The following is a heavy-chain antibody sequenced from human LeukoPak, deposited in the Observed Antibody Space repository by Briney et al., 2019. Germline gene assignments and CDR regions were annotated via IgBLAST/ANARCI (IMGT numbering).Heavy chain of an antibody. D-gene: IGHD5/OR15-5a*01. Sequence: SETLSLTCAVYGGSVSNYYWSWIRQPPGKGLEWIGETNLIGSTNYSPSLKSRVTISVDTSKNQFSLKLSSVTAADTAIYYFTSSVRADFDSWGQGILVTVSS. CDR3: TSSVRADFDS. J-gene: IGHJ4*02. CDR2: TNLIGST. V-gene: IGHV4-34*01. CDR1: GGSVSNYY.